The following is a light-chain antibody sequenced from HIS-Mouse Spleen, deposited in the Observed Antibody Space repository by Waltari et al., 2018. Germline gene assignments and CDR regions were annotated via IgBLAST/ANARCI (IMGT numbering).Light chain of an antibody. CDR3: QQYNNWWT. V-gene: IGKV3-15*01. Sequence: EIVMTQSPATLSVSPGERATLSCRASQSVSSNLAWYQQTPGQPPRLLNYAASTRATGIPARFSGSWSATEFTLTISSMQSEDFAVYYCQQYNNWWTFGQGTKVEIK. J-gene: IGKJ1*01. CDR2: AAS. CDR1: QSVSSN.